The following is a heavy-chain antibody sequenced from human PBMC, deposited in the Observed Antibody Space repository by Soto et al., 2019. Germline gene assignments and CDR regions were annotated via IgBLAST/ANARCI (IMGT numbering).Heavy chain of an antibody. CDR1: GGTFSSYA. Sequence: QVQLVQSGAEVKKPGSSVKVSCKASGGTFSSYAISWVRQAPGQGLEWVGGIIPIFGTANYAQTFQGRVTITADESKSTAYMELSSLRSEGTAVYYCARDLRGSRQLVRTGYYYYGMDVWGQGTKVTGSS. V-gene: IGHV1-69*12. D-gene: IGHD6-6*01. J-gene: IGHJ6*02. CDR2: IIPIFGTA. CDR3: ARDLRGSRQLVRTGYYYYGMDV.